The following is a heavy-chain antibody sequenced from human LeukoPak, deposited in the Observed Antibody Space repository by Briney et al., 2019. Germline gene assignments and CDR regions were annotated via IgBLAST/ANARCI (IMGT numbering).Heavy chain of an antibody. Sequence: GGSLRLSCAASGFTFSSYWMSWVRQAPGKGLEWVANIKQDGSEKYYVDSVKGRFTISRDYAKNSLYLQMNSLRAEDTAVYYCARDYIGWDSARALDYWGQGTLVTVSS. V-gene: IGHV3-7*01. J-gene: IGHJ4*02. CDR3: ARDYIGWDSARALDY. D-gene: IGHD1-26*01. CDR2: IKQDGSEK. CDR1: GFTFSSYW.